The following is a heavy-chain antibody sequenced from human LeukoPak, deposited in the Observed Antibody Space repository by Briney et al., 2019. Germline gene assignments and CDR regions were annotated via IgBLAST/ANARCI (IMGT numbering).Heavy chain of an antibody. CDR1: GGSISSSSYY. D-gene: IGHD6-19*01. CDR2: IYYSGST. V-gene: IGHV4-39*07. CDR3: ARDRSWFDP. J-gene: IGHJ5*02. Sequence: SETLSLTCTVSGGSISSSSYYWGWIRQPPVKGLEWIGSIYYSGSTYYNPSLKSRVTISVDTSKNQFSLKLSSVTAADTAVYYCARDRSWFDPWGQGTLVTVSS.